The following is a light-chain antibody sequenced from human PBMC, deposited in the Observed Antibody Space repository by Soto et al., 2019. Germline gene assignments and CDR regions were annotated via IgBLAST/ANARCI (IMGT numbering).Light chain of an antibody. CDR2: DAS. V-gene: IGKV1-5*01. CDR1: QSISAW. J-gene: IGKJ5*01. CDR3: QQLNSYPIT. Sequence: DIQMTQSPSTLSASVGDSVSINCRASQSISAWLAWYQQKPGKAPKAPIYDASTLRSGVPSRFSGGGSGTDFTLTISSLQPEDFATYYCQQLNSYPITFGQGTRLEI.